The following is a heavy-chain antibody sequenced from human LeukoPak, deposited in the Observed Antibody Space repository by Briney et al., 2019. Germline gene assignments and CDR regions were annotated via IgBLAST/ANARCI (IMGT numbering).Heavy chain of an antibody. CDR1: GGSFSGYY. CDR3: ARSILTGEIDS. V-gene: IGHV4-34*01. Sequence: SETLSLTCAVYGGSFSGYYWSWIRQPPGKGLEWIGEINHSGSTNYNPSLKSRVTISVDTSKNQFSLKLSSVTAADTAVYYCARSILTGEIDSWGQGTLVTVSS. J-gene: IGHJ4*02. CDR2: INHSGST. D-gene: IGHD3-9*01.